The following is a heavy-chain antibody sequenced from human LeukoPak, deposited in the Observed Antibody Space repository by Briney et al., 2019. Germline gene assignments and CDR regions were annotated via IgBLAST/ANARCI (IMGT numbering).Heavy chain of an antibody. D-gene: IGHD3-22*01. Sequence: SQTLSLTCTVSGGSISSGDYYWSWIRQPPGKGLEWIGYIYYSGSTYYNPSLKSRVTISVDTSKNQFSLKLSSVTAADTAVYYCARVRDSRGYYVDAFDIWGQGTMVTVSS. J-gene: IGHJ3*02. CDR3: ARVRDSRGYYVDAFDI. CDR1: GGSISSGDYY. CDR2: IYYSGST. V-gene: IGHV4-30-4*08.